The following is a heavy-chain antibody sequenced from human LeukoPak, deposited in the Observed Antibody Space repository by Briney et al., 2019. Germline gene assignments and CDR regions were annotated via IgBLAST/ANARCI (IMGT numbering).Heavy chain of an antibody. V-gene: IGHV4-34*01. CDR3: ARGVGFVKIDY. CDR2: INHSGRT. Sequence: SETLSLTCAVYGGSFSIYYWSWIRQPPGKGLEWIGEINHSGRTNYNPSLKSRVTISVETSKNQFSLKLSSVTAADTAIYYCARGVGFVKIDYWGQGTLVTVSS. D-gene: IGHD3-10*01. CDR1: GGSFSIYY. J-gene: IGHJ4*02.